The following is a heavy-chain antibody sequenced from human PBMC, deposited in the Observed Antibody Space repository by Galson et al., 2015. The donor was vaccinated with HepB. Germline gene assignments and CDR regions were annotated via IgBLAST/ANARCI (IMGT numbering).Heavy chain of an antibody. CDR3: AKESGTDSYMFFYYGMDV. V-gene: IGHV3-23*01. CDR1: GITFSTSV. D-gene: IGHD3-10*02. J-gene: IGHJ6*02. Sequence: SLRLSCAASGITFSTSVMSWVRQAPGKGLEWVSHINGGGGTTYYTDSVKGRFIISRDNSKNTLYLQMNSLRAEDTAVYYCAKESGTDSYMFFYYGMDVWGQGTTVTVSS. CDR2: INGGGGTT.